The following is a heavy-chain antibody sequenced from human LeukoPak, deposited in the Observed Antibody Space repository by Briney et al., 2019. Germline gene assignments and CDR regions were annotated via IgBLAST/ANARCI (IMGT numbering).Heavy chain of an antibody. CDR1: GGSISSYY. J-gene: IGHJ5*02. CDR3: AGGGTWPNWLDP. D-gene: IGHD1-1*01. V-gene: IGHV4-59*01. CDR2: IYYSGST. Sequence: SETLSLTCTVSGGSISSYYWSWIRQPPGKGLEWIGYIYYSGSTNYNPSLKSRVTISVDTSKNQFSLKLSSVTAADTAVYYCAGGGTWPNWLDPWGPGTLVTVSS.